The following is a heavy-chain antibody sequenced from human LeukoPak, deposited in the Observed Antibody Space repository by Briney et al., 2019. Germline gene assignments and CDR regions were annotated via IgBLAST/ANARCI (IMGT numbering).Heavy chain of an antibody. CDR2: IYPRDGST. V-gene: IGHV1-46*01. CDR3: AREQEGFDY. J-gene: IGHJ4*02. Sequence: ASVTVSCKASGYIFTSNYIHWVRQAPGQGLEWMGMIYPRDGSTSYAQKFQGRVTVTRDTSTSTVHMELSGLRSEDTAVYYCAREQEGFDYWGQGTLVTVSS. CDR1: GYIFTSNY.